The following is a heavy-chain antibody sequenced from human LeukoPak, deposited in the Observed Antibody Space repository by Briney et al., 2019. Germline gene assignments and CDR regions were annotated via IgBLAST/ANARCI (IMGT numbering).Heavy chain of an antibody. J-gene: IGHJ4*02. V-gene: IGHV4-39*01. CDR1: GGSISSSSYY. CDR3: ATRSYNRENDY. Sequence: SETLSLTCTVSGGSISSSSYYWGWIRQPPGKGLEWIGCIYYTGSTYYNPSLKSRVTISVDTSKNQYSLKLSSVTAADTAVYYCATRSYNRENDYWGQGTLVTVSS. CDR2: IYYTGST. D-gene: IGHD1-1*01.